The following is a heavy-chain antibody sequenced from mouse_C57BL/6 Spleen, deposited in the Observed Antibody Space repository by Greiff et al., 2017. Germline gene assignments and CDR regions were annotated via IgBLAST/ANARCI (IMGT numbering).Heavy chain of an antibody. J-gene: IGHJ4*01. D-gene: IGHD1-1*01. V-gene: IGHV1-59*01. CDR2: IDPSDSYT. CDR3: ARAGYDGSSYVYAMDY. CDR1: GYTFTSYW. Sequence: VQLQQPGAELVRPGTSVKLSCKASGYTFTSYWMHWVKQRPGQGLEWIGVIDPSDSYTNYNQKFKGKATLTVDTSSSTAYMQLSSLTSEDSAVYYCARAGYDGSSYVYAMDYWGQGTSVTVSS.